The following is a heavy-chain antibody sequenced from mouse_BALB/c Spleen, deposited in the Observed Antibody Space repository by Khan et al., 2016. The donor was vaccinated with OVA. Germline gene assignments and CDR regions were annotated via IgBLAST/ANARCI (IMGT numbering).Heavy chain of an antibody. CDR1: GYTFTTYW. J-gene: IGHJ2*01. CDR3: TRDRIDY. V-gene: IGHV1-7*01. CDR2: INPTSGYT. Sequence: VQLQQSGAELAKPGASVQMSCKASGYTFTTYWMHWVKQRPGQGLAWIGYINPTSGYTDYSENFKDKATLSADKSSSTAYMQLSRLTSEDSAVYYCTRDRIDYWGQGTTLTVSS.